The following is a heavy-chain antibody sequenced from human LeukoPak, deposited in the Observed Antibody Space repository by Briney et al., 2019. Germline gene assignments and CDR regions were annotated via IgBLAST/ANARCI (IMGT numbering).Heavy chain of an antibody. CDR1: EVTFSSYN. D-gene: IGHD2-15*01. CDR3: ARDKDRTSAGRCYLPDD. CDR2: INPSSSYI. V-gene: IGHV3-21*01. Sequence: GGSLRLSCVASEVTFSSYNMNWVRQASGKGLEWLSSINPSSSYINYADSVKGRFTISRDNAKNSVYLQMSSLRAEDTAVYYCARDKDRTSAGRCYLPDDWGQGTLVTVSS. J-gene: IGHJ4*02.